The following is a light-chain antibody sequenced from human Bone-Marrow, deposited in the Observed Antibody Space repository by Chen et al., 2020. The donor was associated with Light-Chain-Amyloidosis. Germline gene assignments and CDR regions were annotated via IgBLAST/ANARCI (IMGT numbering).Light chain of an antibody. V-gene: IGLV1-40*01. J-gene: IGLJ2*01. CDR1: SSNIGAGFS. CDR2: GNT. Sequence: SVLTQPPSVSGAPGQRVPISCTGSSSNIGAGFSVHWYQQHSGTVPKLLIYGNTNRPPGGPDRFSGSKSGTSASLAITGLQAEDEAVYYCQSYDNSLSGPVVFGGGTKLTVL. CDR3: QSYDNSLSGPVV.